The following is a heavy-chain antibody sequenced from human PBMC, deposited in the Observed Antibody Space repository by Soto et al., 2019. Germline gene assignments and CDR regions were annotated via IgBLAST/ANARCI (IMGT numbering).Heavy chain of an antibody. CDR2: INTGNGNT. J-gene: IGHJ6*02. V-gene: IGHV1-3*04. CDR1: GDTFTTYA. Sequence: ASVKVSCTASGDTFTTYAMHWVRQAPGQRLEWMGWINTGNGNTKYSQKFQGRVTIARDTSATSASTVYMEVSSLRSEDTAIYDYARDSSAGAIFASPFYYGFDDWRHGTSVTVPS. D-gene: IGHD3-3*01. CDR3: ARDSSAGAIFASPFYYGFDD.